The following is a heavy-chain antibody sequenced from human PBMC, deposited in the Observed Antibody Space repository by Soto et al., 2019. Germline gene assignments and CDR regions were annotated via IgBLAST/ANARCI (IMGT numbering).Heavy chain of an antibody. CDR1: GYTFISRA. Sequence: ASVKVSCKASGYTFISRALHWVRQAPGQRLEWMGWINPDNANTKYSQNFQGRVTFTRDTSATTAYMELSSLRSEDTAAYFCARDPGSGHYFDYWGQGTLVTVSS. D-gene: IGHD2-15*01. CDR3: ARDPGSGHYFDY. V-gene: IGHV1-3*01. J-gene: IGHJ4*02. CDR2: INPDNANT.